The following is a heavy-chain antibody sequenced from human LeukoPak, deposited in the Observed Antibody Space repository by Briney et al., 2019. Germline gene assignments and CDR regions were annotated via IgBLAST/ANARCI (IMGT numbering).Heavy chain of an antibody. CDR3: ARVHSGSWDY. CDR1: GFTFSSHE. J-gene: IGHJ4*02. V-gene: IGHV3-48*03. Sequence: GGSLRLSCAASGFTFSSHEMNWVRQPPGKGLEWVSYISSGGNTIYYAGSVKGRFTISRDNAKNSLYLQMNSLRDEDTAVYYCARVHSGSWDYWGQGTLVTVSS. CDR2: ISSGGNTI. D-gene: IGHD6-13*01.